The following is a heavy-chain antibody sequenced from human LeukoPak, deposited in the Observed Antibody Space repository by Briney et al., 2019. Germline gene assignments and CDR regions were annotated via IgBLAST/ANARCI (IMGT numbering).Heavy chain of an antibody. CDR3: ARDLSVGSKPDLGFDY. J-gene: IGHJ4*02. CDR1: GFTFSSYS. CDR2: ISSSSSYI. D-gene: IGHD1-26*01. V-gene: IGHV3-21*01. Sequence: GGSLRLSCAASGFTFSSYSMNWVRQAPGKGLEWVSSISSSSSYIYYADSVKGRFTISRDNAKNSLYLQMNSLRAEDTAVYYCARDLSVGSKPDLGFDYWGQGTLVTVSS.